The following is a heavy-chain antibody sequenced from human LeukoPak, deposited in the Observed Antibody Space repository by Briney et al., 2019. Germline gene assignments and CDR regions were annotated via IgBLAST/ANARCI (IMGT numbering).Heavy chain of an antibody. Sequence: PSETLSLTCTVSGGSISSGGYYWSWIRQHPGKGLEWIGYIYYSGSTYYNPSLKSRVTISVDTSKNQFSLKLSSVTAADTAVYYCARELVATDPYGMDVWGQGTTVTVSS. D-gene: IGHD5-12*01. CDR2: IYYSGST. CDR3: ARELVATDPYGMDV. CDR1: GGSISSGGYY. V-gene: IGHV4-31*03. J-gene: IGHJ6*02.